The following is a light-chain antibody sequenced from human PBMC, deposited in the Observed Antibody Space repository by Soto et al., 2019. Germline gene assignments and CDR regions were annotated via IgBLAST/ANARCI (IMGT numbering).Light chain of an antibody. CDR2: DAY. Sequence: IQMTQSPPSLSASVGDRVTVTCQASHDIGNSLNWYQDKPGQAPKLVIYDAYNLETGVPSTFSGGGYGTHFTFTISSLRPEDIGTYYCQKSDHLPRFAPGTKVATK. CDR3: QKSDHLPR. J-gene: IGKJ3*01. V-gene: IGKV1-33*01. CDR1: HDIGNS.